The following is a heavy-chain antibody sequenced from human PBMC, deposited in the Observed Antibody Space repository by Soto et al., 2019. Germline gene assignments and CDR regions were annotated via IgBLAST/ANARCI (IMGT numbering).Heavy chain of an antibody. J-gene: IGHJ4*02. CDR2: IYYSGST. D-gene: IGHD5-12*01. CDR1: GASVSSGSYY. V-gene: IGHV4-61*01. CDR3: ARDDSGYDSASPFDY. Sequence: QVQLQESGPGLVKPSETLSLTCTVSGASVSSGSYYWSWIRQPPGKGLEWIGYIYYSGSTNYNPALKSRVTISVDTSKNQFSLKLSSVTAADTAVYYCARDDSGYDSASPFDYWGQGTLVTVSS.